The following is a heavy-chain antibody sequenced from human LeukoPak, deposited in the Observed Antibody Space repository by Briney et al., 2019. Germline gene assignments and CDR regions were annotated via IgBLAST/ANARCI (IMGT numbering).Heavy chain of an antibody. V-gene: IGHV3-7*04. Sequence: GGSLRLSCAASGFTFSSYSMNWVRQAPGKGLEWVAKIKEDGSEEYYVDSVRGRFIISRDNAKNSLYLQVSSLRVEDTAVYYCARDPGYGGNYDYWGQGTLVTVSS. D-gene: IGHD5-12*01. CDR1: GFTFSSYS. CDR2: IKEDGSEE. CDR3: ARDPGYGGNYDY. J-gene: IGHJ4*02.